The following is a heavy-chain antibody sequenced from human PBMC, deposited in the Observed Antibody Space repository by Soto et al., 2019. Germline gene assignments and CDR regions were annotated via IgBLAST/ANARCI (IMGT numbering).Heavy chain of an antibody. CDR2: IRSKGNNYAT. CDR3: IRFTRSLSWYFDL. J-gene: IGHJ2*01. CDR1: GFTFSDSA. Sequence: EVQLVESGGGLVQPGGSLKLSCAASGFTFSDSAMHWVRHASGKVLEWVGRIRSKGNNYATTYAASVKGRFTISRDDSKNTDYLQMNILKTEDTAVYYCIRFTRSLSWYFDLWGRGTLVTVSS. D-gene: IGHD3-16*02. V-gene: IGHV3-73*02.